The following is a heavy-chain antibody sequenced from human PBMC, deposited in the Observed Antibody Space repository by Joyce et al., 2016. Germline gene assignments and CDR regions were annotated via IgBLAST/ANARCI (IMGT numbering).Heavy chain of an antibody. CDR3: ARHLDYGGNSGGLDFDY. Sequence: EVQLLKSGGGLVQPGGSLRLSCGPSEFSFSSFPMSWVRQAPGKGLEWVSAISTSDIIPYYTDSVKGRCTISRDNSKNALCLQMNNLRAEDTAVYYCARHLDYGGNSGGLDFDYWGQGTLVTVSS. CDR1: EFSFSSFP. D-gene: IGHD4-23*01. V-gene: IGHV3-23*01. CDR2: ISTSDIIP. J-gene: IGHJ4*02.